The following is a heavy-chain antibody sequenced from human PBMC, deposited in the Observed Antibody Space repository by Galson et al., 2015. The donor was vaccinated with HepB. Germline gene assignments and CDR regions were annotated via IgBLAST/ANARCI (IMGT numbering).Heavy chain of an antibody. J-gene: IGHJ3*02. CDR3: AKDVGCSSSSCYSPYAFDI. D-gene: IGHD2-2*02. CDR1: GFTFSTYG. CDR2: ISYDGSDE. Sequence: SLRLSCAASGFTFSTYGMHWVRQAPGKGLEWVAAISYDGSDEHYADSVKGRFTISRDNSKNTLYLQMNSLRIEDTAVYYCAKDVGCSSSSCYSPYAFDIWGQGTMVTVSS. V-gene: IGHV3-30*18.